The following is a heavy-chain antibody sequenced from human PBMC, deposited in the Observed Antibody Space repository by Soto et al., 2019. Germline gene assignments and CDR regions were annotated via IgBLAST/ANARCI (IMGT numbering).Heavy chain of an antibody. CDR2: IYHSGST. J-gene: IGHJ5*02. CDR3: ARGSRGIVVPAAIPRANYQYNWFDP. CDR1: GGSISSGGYS. V-gene: IGHV4-30-2*01. D-gene: IGHD2-2*02. Sequence: PSETLSLTCAVSGGSISSGGYSWSWIRQPPGKGLEWIGHIYHSGSTYYNPSLKSRVTISVDRSKNQFSLKLSSVTAADTAVYYCARGSRGIVVPAAIPRANYQYNWFDPWGQGTLVTVS.